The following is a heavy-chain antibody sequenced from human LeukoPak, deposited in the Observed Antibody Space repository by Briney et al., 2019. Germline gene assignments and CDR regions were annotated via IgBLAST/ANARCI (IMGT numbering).Heavy chain of an antibody. CDR2: INHSGST. D-gene: IGHD3-22*01. CDR3: ARPQRRAYYYDSSGSAPFDY. CDR1: GGSFSGYY. J-gene: IGHJ4*02. Sequence: PSETLSLTCAVYGGSFSGYYWSWIRQPPGKGLEWIGEINHSGSTNYNPSLKSRVTISVDTSKNQFSLKLSSVTAADTAVYYCARPQRRAYYYDSSGSAPFDYWGQGTLVTVSS. V-gene: IGHV4-34*01.